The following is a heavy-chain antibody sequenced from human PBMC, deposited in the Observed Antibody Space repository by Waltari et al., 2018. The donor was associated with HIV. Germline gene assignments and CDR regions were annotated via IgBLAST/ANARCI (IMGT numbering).Heavy chain of an antibody. Sequence: VRLVESGGGLVQSGGSLRLSCAAPGSPFRSSWMHRFRQAPGKGLVWVSRMHSDGSRTSYADFVKGRFTISRDNAKNTLYLEMNSLRAEDTAVYYCARREATVVRGVYYYGMDVWGQGTTVTVSS. V-gene: IGHV3-74*01. CDR1: GSPFRSSW. CDR2: MHSDGSRT. D-gene: IGHD3-10*01. J-gene: IGHJ6*02. CDR3: ARREATVVRGVYYYGMDV.